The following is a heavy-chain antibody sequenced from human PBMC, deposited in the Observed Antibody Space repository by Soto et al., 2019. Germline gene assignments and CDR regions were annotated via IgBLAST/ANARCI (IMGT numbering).Heavy chain of an antibody. V-gene: IGHV2-70*17. Sequence: ASGPTLVXPTQTLTLTCSFSGFSLSTSGMCVVWIRQPPGKALERLARIDWDDDKFYNTSLKPRLTISKDTSKNQVVLTMTNMDPVDTGTYYCARMRGSRRYFDYWGQGALVTVSS. CDR1: GFSLSTSGMC. CDR3: ARMRGSRRYFDY. D-gene: IGHD2-2*01. J-gene: IGHJ4*02. CDR2: IDWDDDK.